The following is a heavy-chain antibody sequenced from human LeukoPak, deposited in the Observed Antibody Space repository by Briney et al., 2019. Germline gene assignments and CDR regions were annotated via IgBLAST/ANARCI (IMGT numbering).Heavy chain of an antibody. V-gene: IGHV4-59*01. CDR3: AREVSSSWYNWFDP. Sequence: SETLSLTCTVSGGSISSYFWSWIRQPPGKGLEWIGYIYYSGSTNYNPSLKSRVTISVDTSKNQFSLKLSSVTAADTAVYYCAREVSSSWYNWFDPGAREPWSPSPQ. CDR1: GGSISSYF. J-gene: IGHJ5*02. CDR2: IYYSGST. D-gene: IGHD6-13*01.